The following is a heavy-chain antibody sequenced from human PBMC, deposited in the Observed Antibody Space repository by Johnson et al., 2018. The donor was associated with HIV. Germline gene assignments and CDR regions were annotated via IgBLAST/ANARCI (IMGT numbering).Heavy chain of an antibody. Sequence: EVQLVESGGGLVQPGGSLRLSCAASKLTFSNYAMTWVRQAPGKGLEWVSSISGSDGATYYAVSVKGRFTISTDNSNNTLYLQMNRLRADDTAVYYCARGLGLQQSAIWGQGTMVTVSS. V-gene: IGHV3-23*04. CDR3: ARGLGLQQSAI. D-gene: IGHD3-16*01. CDR1: KLTFSNYA. J-gene: IGHJ3*02. CDR2: ISGSDGAT.